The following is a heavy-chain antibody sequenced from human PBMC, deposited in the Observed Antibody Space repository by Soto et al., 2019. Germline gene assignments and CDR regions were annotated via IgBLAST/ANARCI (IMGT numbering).Heavy chain of an antibody. CDR1: GFSISDCS. CDR3: ASVLGSRRSGSYPSY. J-gene: IGHJ4*02. CDR2: ISTNNDAI. Sequence: GSLRLSCAASGFSISDCSMNWVRRAPGKGLEWISYISTNNDAIYYADSVKGRFTISRDNAKNSLYLQRNSLRAEDTALYYCASVLGSRRSGSYPSYWGQGTLVTVS. V-gene: IGHV3-48*01. D-gene: IGHD3-10*01.